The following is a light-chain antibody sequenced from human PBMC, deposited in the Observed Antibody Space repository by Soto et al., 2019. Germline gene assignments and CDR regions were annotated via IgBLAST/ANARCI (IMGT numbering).Light chain of an antibody. CDR3: CSYAGNWL. J-gene: IGLJ3*02. CDR2: DVN. V-gene: IGLV2-11*01. CDR1: ASDIGTYNY. Sequence: QSALTQPRSVSGSPGQSVTISCAGTASDIGTYNYVSWYQHHPGKAPKVIIYDVNKRPSGVPDRFSGSRSGNTASLTISGLQSEEEADNHCCSYAGNWLFGGGTKVIVL.